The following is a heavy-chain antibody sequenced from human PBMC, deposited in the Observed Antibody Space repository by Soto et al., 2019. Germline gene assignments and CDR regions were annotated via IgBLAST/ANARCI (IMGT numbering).Heavy chain of an antibody. D-gene: IGHD3-22*01. J-gene: IGHJ3*02. CDR2: IYYSGST. V-gene: IGHV4-39*01. CDR3: ARRYYYDSSGYYGAFDI. Sequence: PSETLSLTCTVSGGSISSSSYYWGWIRQPPGKGLEWIGSIYYSGSTYYNPSLKSRVTISVDTSKNQFSLKLSSVTAADTAVYYCARRYYYDSSGYYGAFDIWGQGTMVTVSS. CDR1: GGSISSSSYY.